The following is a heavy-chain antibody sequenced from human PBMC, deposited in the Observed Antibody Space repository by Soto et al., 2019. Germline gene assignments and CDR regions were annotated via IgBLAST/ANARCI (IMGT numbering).Heavy chain of an antibody. CDR3: AREGLVTIFGVVLYYYGMDV. J-gene: IGHJ6*02. Sequence: GGSLRLSCAASGSTFSSYWMHWVRQAPGKGLVWVSRINSDGSSTSYADSVKGRFTISRDNAKNTLYLQMNSLRAEDTAVYYCAREGLVTIFGVVLYYYGMDVGGQGTTVTVSS. CDR1: GSTFSSYW. V-gene: IGHV3-74*01. CDR2: INSDGSST. D-gene: IGHD3-3*01.